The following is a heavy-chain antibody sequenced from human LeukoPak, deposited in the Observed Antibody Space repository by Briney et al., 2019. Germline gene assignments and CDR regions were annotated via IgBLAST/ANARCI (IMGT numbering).Heavy chain of an antibody. CDR2: INTDGSTT. CDR1: GFTFSNYW. V-gene: IGHV3-74*01. CDR3: VTNPIVVVTSVNY. Sequence: PGGSLRLACVASGFTFSNYWMHWVRQDPLKGLVWVSRINTDGSTTTYRDSVKGRFTISRDNAKNTLYLQMNSLGVEDTAVYYCVTNPIVVVTSVNYWGQGTLVTVSS. D-gene: IGHD2-21*02. J-gene: IGHJ4*01.